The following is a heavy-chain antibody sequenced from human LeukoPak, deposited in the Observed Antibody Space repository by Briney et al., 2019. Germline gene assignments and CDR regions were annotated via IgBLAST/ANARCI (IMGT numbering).Heavy chain of an antibody. J-gene: IGHJ1*01. Sequence: GGSLRLSCAASGFSFSSYDMHWVRQAPGKGLEWVAAISSDGRKKYYVDSVKGRFTISRDNSKNTLYLQMNSLRPEDTAMFYCAKAPTPYGSGSYSPDWGQGTLVTVSS. CDR3: AKAPTPYGSGSYSPD. CDR1: GFSFSSYD. V-gene: IGHV3-30*18. CDR2: ISSDGRKK. D-gene: IGHD3-10*01.